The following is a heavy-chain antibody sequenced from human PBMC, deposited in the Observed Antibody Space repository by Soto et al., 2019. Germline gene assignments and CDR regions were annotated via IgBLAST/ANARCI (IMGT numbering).Heavy chain of an antibody. D-gene: IGHD2-15*01. V-gene: IGHV3-21*01. CDR2: ISSSASHI. CDR3: ARGYTGYCSGGTCYWFDP. Sequence: PEGSLRLSCAASGFSFSSYSMNWVRQAPGKGLEWVSSISSSASHINYADSVKGRFTISRDNAKKSLYLQMNSLRAEDTAVYYCARGYTGYCSGGTCYWFDPWGQGTLVTV. CDR1: GFSFSSYS. J-gene: IGHJ5*02.